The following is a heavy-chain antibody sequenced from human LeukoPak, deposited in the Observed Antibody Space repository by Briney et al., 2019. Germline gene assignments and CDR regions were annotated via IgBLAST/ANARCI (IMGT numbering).Heavy chain of an antibody. D-gene: IGHD3-22*01. Sequence: GSLRLSCAASGFTFSSYSMNWVRQAPGKGLEWVSSISSSSSYIYYADSVKGRFTISRDNAKNSLYLQMNSLRAEDTAVYYCARIPFRYYDSSGYYDYCGQGTLVTVSS. V-gene: IGHV3-21*01. CDR1: GFTFSSYS. J-gene: IGHJ4*01. CDR2: ISSSSSYI. CDR3: ARIPFRYYDSSGYYDY.